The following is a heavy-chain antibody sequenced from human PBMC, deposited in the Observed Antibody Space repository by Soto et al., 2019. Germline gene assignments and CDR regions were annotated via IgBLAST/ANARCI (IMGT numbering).Heavy chain of an antibody. V-gene: IGHV4-61*01. Sequence: SETLSLTCTVSGGSVSSGSYYWSWIRQPPGKGLEWIGYIYYSGSTNYNPSLKSRVTISVDTSKNQFSLKLSSVTAADTAVYYCARYCGGCGESIAARLGAFDIWGQGTMVTVSS. J-gene: IGHJ3*02. CDR3: ARYCGGCGESIAARLGAFDI. CDR1: GGSVSSGSYY. D-gene: IGHD6-6*01. CDR2: IYYSGST.